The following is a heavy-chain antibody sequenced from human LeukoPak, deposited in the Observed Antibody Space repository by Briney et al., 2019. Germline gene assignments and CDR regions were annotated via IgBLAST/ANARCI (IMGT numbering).Heavy chain of an antibody. J-gene: IGHJ3*02. CDR2: IIPIFGTA. CDR1: GGTFSSYA. D-gene: IGHD3-3*01. V-gene: IGHV1-69*05. Sequence: SVKVSCKASGGTFSSYAISWVRQAPGQGLEWMGGIIPIFGTANYAQKFQGRVTITTDESTSTAYMELSSLRSEDTAVYYCASGDPGPLEWGAFDIWGQGTMVTVSS. CDR3: ASGDPGPLEWGAFDI.